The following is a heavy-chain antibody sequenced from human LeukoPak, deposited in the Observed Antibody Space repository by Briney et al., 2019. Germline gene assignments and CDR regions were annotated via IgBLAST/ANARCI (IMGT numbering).Heavy chain of an antibody. V-gene: IGHV1-2*02. J-gene: IGHJ5*02. Sequence: ASVKVSCKASGYTFIGYYMHWVRQAPGQGLEWMGWIKPHSGGTNFAQKFQGRVTMTRDTSISTAYMELSRLRSDDTAVYYCARARRGLSGFDPWGQGTLVTVSS. CDR3: ARARRGLSGFDP. D-gene: IGHD3-10*01. CDR2: IKPHSGGT. CDR1: GYTFIGYY.